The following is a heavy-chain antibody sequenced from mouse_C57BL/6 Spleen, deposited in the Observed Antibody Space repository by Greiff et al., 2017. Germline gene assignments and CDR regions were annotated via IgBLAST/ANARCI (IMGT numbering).Heavy chain of an antibody. V-gene: IGHV5-4*01. CDR3: ARETGTGWFAY. Sequence: DVKLVESGGGLVKPGGSLKLSCAASGFTFSSYAMSWVRQTPEKRLEWVATISDGGSYTYYPDNVKGRFTISRDNAKNNLYLQMSHLKSEDTAMYYCARETGTGWFAYWGQGTLVTVSA. CDR2: ISDGGSYT. CDR1: GFTFSSYA. D-gene: IGHD4-1*01. J-gene: IGHJ3*01.